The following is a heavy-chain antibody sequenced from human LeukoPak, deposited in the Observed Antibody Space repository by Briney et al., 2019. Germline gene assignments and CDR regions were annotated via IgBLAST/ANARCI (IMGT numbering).Heavy chain of an antibody. Sequence: SETLTLTCTVSGGSINSFYWSWLRQPPGRGLEWIGYIYYSDTTNYNPSLKSRITMSIDRSKNQFSLKLSSVTASGTAVYYCARARGLAVLERGRFDPWGQGTLVTVSS. CDR1: GGSINSFY. CDR3: ARARGLAVLERGRFDP. V-gene: IGHV4-59*13. J-gene: IGHJ5*02. D-gene: IGHD2/OR15-2a*01. CDR2: IYYSDTT.